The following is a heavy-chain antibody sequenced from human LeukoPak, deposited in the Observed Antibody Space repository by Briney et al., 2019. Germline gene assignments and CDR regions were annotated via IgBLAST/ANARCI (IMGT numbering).Heavy chain of an antibody. V-gene: IGHV3-30*04. CDR3: AKEGSDVY. Sequence: PGGSLRLSCAASGFTFSSYGMHWGRQAPGKGLEWVAVISYDGSNKYYADSVKGRFTISRDNSKNTLDLQRNSLRAEDTAMYYCAKEGSDVYWGRGTLVTVSS. J-gene: IGHJ4*02. CDR2: ISYDGSNK. CDR1: GFTFSSYG.